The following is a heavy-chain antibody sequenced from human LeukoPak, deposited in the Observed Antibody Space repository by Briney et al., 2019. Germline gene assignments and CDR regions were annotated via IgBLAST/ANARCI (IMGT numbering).Heavy chain of an antibody. V-gene: IGHV4-59*01. J-gene: IGHJ4*02. CDR2: IYYTGSP. CDR3: AYGGDAYKTGY. CDR1: GASITDYY. D-gene: IGHD5-24*01. Sequence: ETLSLTCTVSGASITDYYWSWVRQPPAKGLEWIGYIYYTGSPNYDHSLKSRVTLSLDRSQNQFSLKLTTVTAADTAVYYCAYGGDAYKTGYWGQGTLVTVSS.